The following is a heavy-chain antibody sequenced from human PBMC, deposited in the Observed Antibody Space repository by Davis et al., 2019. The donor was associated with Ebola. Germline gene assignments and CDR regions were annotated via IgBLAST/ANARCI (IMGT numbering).Heavy chain of an antibody. CDR2: IYYSGST. CDR3: ARLGPVGPSGSYYGTFDH. D-gene: IGHD1-26*01. CDR1: GGSISSGGYY. V-gene: IGHV4-31*03. J-gene: IGHJ4*02. Sequence: SETLSLTCTVSGGSISSGGYYWSWIRQHPGKGLEWIGYIYYSGSTYYNPSLKSRVTISVDTSKNQFSLKLSSVTAADTAVYYCARLGPVGPSGSYYGTFDHWGQGTLVTVSS.